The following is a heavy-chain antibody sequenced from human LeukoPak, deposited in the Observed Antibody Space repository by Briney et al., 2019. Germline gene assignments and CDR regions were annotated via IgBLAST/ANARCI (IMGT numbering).Heavy chain of an antibody. CDR2: IYYSGST. CDR1: GGSISSGGYY. D-gene: IGHD3-22*01. CDR3: ARDDSSNYYFDY. J-gene: IGHJ4*02. V-gene: IGHV4-31*03. Sequence: SETLSLTCTVSGGSISSGGYYWSWIRQHPGKGLEWIGYIYYSGSTHYNPSLKSRVTISVDTSKNQFSLKLSSVTAADTAVYYCARDDSSNYYFDYWGQGTLVTVSS.